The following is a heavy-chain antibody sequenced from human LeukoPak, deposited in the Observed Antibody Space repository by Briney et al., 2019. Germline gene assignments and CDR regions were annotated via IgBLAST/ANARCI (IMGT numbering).Heavy chain of an antibody. D-gene: IGHD1-1*01. Sequence: GGSLRLSCAASGFTFSGYWMSWVRQAPGKGLEWVAVISYDGSNKYYADSVKGRFTISRDNSKNTLYLRMNSLRAEDTAVYYCAAGTSDYWGQGTLVTVSS. CDR1: GFTFSGYW. J-gene: IGHJ4*02. V-gene: IGHV3-30*03. CDR3: AAGTSDY. CDR2: ISYDGSNK.